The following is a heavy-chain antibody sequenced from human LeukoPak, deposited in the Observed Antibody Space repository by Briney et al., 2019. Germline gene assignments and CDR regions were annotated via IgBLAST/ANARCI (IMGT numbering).Heavy chain of an antibody. CDR2: ITGSGGFT. Sequence: GGPLSLSLAALGFPFTLYAMNGFGRAPGKGLEWVSVITGSGGFTQYADSVKGRFTISRDNSKNTVYLQMNSLRVEDTALYYCVRSLDYWGQGTLVTVSS. CDR3: VRSLDY. J-gene: IGHJ4*02. V-gene: IGHV3-23*01. CDR1: GFPFTLYA.